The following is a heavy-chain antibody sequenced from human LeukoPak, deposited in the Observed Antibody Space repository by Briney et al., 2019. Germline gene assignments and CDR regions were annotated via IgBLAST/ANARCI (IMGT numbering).Heavy chain of an antibody. D-gene: IGHD5-24*01. J-gene: IGHJ4*02. CDR3: ARDREGWLQY. Sequence: SETPSLTCTVSGGSVSSYYWSWIRQPPGKGLEWIGYIYNSASTNYNPSLKSRVTISVDTSKNQFALKVNSVTAADTAVYYCARDREGWLQYWGQGTLVTVSS. CDR2: IYNSAST. V-gene: IGHV4-59*02. CDR1: GGSVSSYY.